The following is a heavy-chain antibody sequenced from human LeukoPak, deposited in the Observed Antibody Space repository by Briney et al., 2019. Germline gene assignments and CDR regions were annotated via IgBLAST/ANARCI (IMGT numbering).Heavy chain of an antibody. Sequence: PGGSLRLSCAVSGFTVSSNSMSWVRQAPGKGLEWVANINQDGSEKYYVDSVKGRFTISRDNAKKSLYLQMNSLRVEDTAVYYCARGFDGYYGFDIWGQGTMVTVSS. CDR1: GFTVSSNS. D-gene: IGHD5-24*01. CDR3: ARGFDGYYGFDI. CDR2: INQDGSEK. V-gene: IGHV3-7*05. J-gene: IGHJ3*02.